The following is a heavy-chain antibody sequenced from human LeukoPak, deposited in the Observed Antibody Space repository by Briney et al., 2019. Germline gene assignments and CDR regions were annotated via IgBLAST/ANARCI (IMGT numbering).Heavy chain of an antibody. D-gene: IGHD4-17*01. CDR2: LNPNTGDT. V-gene: IGHV1-2*02. CDR1: GYTFTDYY. CDR3: ARVNDYRDYKGYFYYMDV. Sequence: WASVKVSCKTSGYTFTDYYIHWVRQAPGQGLEWMGWLNPNTGDTNYAQKFQGRVTMSRDTSLSTAYMEVSRLIFDDTALYYCARVNDYRDYKGYFYYMDVWGEGTPVTVSS. J-gene: IGHJ6*03.